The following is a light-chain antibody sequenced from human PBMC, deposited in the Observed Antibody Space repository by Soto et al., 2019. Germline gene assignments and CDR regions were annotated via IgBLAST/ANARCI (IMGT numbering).Light chain of an antibody. CDR2: GAS. Sequence: IQLTQSPSSVSASVGDRVTLTCRANQTFSSWLAWYQHKPGKAPKLLVYGASTLHSGVPSRFSGGGSGTYFTLTISGLQPEDFGTYYCQQANSFPLSFGGGTKVEIK. V-gene: IGKV1-12*01. CDR3: QQANSFPLS. CDR1: QTFSSW. J-gene: IGKJ4*01.